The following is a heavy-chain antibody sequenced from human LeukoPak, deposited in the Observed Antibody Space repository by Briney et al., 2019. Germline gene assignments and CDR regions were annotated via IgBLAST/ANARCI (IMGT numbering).Heavy chain of an antibody. D-gene: IGHD3-10*01. J-gene: IGHJ4*02. CDR2: ISYDGSNK. Sequence: GGSLRLSCAASGFTFSSYGIHWVRQAPGKGLEWVAVISYDGSNKYYADSVKGRFTISRDNSKNTLYLQMNSLRAEDTAVYYCAKVRRPITMVRGFGGIVGAYLDYWGQGTLVTVSS. CDR1: GFTFSSYG. CDR3: AKVRRPITMVRGFGGIVGAYLDY. V-gene: IGHV3-30*18.